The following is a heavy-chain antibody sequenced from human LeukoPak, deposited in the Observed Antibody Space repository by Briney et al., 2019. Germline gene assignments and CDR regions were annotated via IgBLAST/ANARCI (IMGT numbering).Heavy chain of an antibody. D-gene: IGHD3-3*01. CDR1: GFTFSSYA. CDR3: AKDQKGALYYDFWSGYNWFDP. J-gene: IGHJ5*02. V-gene: IGHV3-23*01. CDR2: ISGSGGST. Sequence: GGSLRLSCAASGFTFSSYAMSWVRQAPGKGLEWVSAISGSGGSTYYADSVKGRFTISRDNSKNTLYLQMNSLRAEDTAVYYCAKDQKGALYYDFWSGYNWFDPWGQGTLVTVSS.